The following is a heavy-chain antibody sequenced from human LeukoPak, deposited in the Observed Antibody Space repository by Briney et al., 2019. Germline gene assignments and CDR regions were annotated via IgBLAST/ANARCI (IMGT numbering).Heavy chain of an antibody. V-gene: IGHV4-34*01. D-gene: IGHD2-15*01. CDR3: ARWVVAADYYYYMDV. CDR2: INHSGST. CDR1: GGSFRAYY. J-gene: IGHJ6*03. Sequence: PSETLPLTCAVYGGSFRAYYWSWIRQPPGKGLEWIGEINHSGSTNYNPSLKSRVTISVDTSKNQFSLKLTSVTAADTAVYYCARWVVAADYYYYMDVWGKGTTVTVSS.